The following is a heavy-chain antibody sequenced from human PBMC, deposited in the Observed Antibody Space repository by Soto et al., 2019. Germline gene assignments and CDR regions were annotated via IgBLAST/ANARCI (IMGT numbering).Heavy chain of an antibody. D-gene: IGHD1-26*01. V-gene: IGHV5-10-1*01. Sequence: PGESLTISCKGSGYSFTSYWIIWVLQMPGKGLEWMGRIDPSDSYTNYSPSFQGHVTISADKSISTAYLQWSSLKASDTAMYYCARSPAGELLHYYYGMDVWGQGTPVTVSS. CDR1: GYSFTSYW. J-gene: IGHJ6*02. CDR2: IDPSDSYT. CDR3: ARSPAGELLHYYYGMDV.